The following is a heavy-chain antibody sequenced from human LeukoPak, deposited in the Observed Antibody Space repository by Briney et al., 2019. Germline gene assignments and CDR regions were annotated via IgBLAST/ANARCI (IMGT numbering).Heavy chain of an antibody. Sequence: AGSLRLSCAASGFTFSSYAMHWVRQAPGKGLEYVSAISSNGGSTYYANSVKGRFTISRDNSKNTLYPQMGSLRAEDMAVYYCARSTYDFWSGYAGYYYYMDVWGKGTTVTVSS. CDR3: ARSTYDFWSGYAGYYYYMDV. V-gene: IGHV3-64*01. D-gene: IGHD3-3*01. J-gene: IGHJ6*03. CDR2: ISSNGGST. CDR1: GFTFSSYA.